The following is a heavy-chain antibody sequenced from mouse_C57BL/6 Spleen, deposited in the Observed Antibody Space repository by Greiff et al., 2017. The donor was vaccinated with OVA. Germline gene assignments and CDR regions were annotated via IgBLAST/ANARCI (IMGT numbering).Heavy chain of an antibody. J-gene: IGHJ2*01. Sequence: VKLVESGAELARPGASVKLSCKASGYTFTSYGISWVKQRTGQGLEWIGEIYPRSGNTYYNEKFKGKATLTADKSSSTAYMELRSLTSEDSAVYFCASPRHGSTYFDYWGQGTTLTVSS. V-gene: IGHV1-81*01. D-gene: IGHD1-1*01. CDR1: GYTFTSYG. CDR2: IYPRSGNT. CDR3: ASPRHGSTYFDY.